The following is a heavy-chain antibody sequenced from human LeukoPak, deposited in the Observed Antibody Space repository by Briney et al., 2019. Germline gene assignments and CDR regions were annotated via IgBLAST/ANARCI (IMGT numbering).Heavy chain of an antibody. CDR3: ARGPQWLGEIDY. J-gene: IGHJ4*02. V-gene: IGHV4-30-2*01. Sequence: PSQTLSLTCTVSGGSISSGGYYWSWIRQPPGKGLEWIGEIYHSGSTNYNPSLKSRVTISVDKSKNQFSLKLSSVTAADTAVYYCARGPQWLGEIDYWGQGTLVTVSS. CDR1: GGSISSGGYY. D-gene: IGHD6-19*01. CDR2: IYHSGST.